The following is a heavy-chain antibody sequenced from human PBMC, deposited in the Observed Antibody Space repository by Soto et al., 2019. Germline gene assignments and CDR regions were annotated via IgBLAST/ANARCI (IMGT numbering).Heavy chain of an antibody. D-gene: IGHD6-19*01. V-gene: IGHV3-23*01. Sequence: GGSLRLSCAASGFTFSTYAMNWVRQAPGKGLEWVSGISGSGDSTYYADSVKGRFTVSRDNSRNTLYLQMNSLRAEDTAVFYCAKERSSGWSFDYWGQGTLVTVSS. CDR3: AKERSSGWSFDY. CDR1: GFTFSTYA. J-gene: IGHJ4*02. CDR2: ISGSGDST.